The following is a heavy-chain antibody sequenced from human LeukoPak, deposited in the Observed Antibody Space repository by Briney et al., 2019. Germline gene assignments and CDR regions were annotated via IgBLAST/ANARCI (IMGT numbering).Heavy chain of an antibody. J-gene: IGHJ6*02. D-gene: IGHD1-1*01. Sequence: SETLSLTCAVYGGSFSGYYWSWIRQPPGKGLEWIGEINHSGSTNYNPSLKSRVTISVDTSKNQFSLKLSSVTAADTAVYYCARGRRNWNQPLYYYYGMDVWGQGTTVTVSS. V-gene: IGHV4-34*01. CDR1: GGSFSGYY. CDR2: INHSGST. CDR3: ARGRRNWNQPLYYYYGMDV.